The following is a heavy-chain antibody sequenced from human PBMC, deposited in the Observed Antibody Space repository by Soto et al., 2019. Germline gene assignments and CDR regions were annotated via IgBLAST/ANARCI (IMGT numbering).Heavy chain of an antibody. CDR1: GFTVLDCW. J-gene: IGHJ4*02. Sequence: EVRLVGSGGGLVQPGGYLRLHRTASGFTVLDCWMTWVRQGTGKGLEWVARIKPDDSQKKKQDCVKGRSSISRDNAKNSMALQTDSLSGEDTAVYYCVRGGRIYASGAQGTLVTVSS. D-gene: IGHD4-17*01. CDR2: IKPDDSQK. CDR3: VRGGRIYAS. V-gene: IGHV3-7*01.